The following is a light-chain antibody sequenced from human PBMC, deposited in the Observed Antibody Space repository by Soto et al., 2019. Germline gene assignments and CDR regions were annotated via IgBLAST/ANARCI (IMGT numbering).Light chain of an antibody. CDR3: QQYVSSPLDS. CDR1: QTVSSAY. CDR2: GAS. Sequence: DIVLTQSPGTLSLSPGERATLSCRTSQTVSSAYLAWYKQKPGQAPRLLIYGASSRATGIPDRFSGSGSGTDFTLTISRLAPEDSSVYYCQQYVSSPLDSFGQGTKLEIK. J-gene: IGKJ2*01. V-gene: IGKV3-20*01.